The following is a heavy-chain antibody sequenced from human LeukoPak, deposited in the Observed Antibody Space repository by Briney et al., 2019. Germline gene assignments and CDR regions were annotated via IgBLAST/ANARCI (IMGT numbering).Heavy chain of an antibody. CDR3: AKDKTGTTFGMDV. Sequence: GGSLRLSCAASGFTFDDYAMHWVRQAPGKGLEWVSLISGAGGSTYYADSVKGRFAISRDNSKNSLYLQMNSLRTEDTALYYCAKDKTGTTFGMDVWGQGTTVTVSS. D-gene: IGHD1-7*01. CDR1: GFTFDDYA. CDR2: ISGAGGST. J-gene: IGHJ6*02. V-gene: IGHV3-43*02.